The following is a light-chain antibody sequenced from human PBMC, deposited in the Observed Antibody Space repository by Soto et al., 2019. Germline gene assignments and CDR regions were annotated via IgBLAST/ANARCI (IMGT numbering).Light chain of an antibody. J-gene: IGKJ1*01. V-gene: IGKV3-15*01. CDR1: ESVSSN. CDR2: GAS. Sequence: EIVMTQSPATLSVSPGERATLSCRASESVSSNLAWYQQIPGQAPRLLIYGASTRATGIPDRFSGSGSGTEFNLTISSLQSEDFAVYYCQQYINWPPWTFGQGTKVEIK. CDR3: QQYINWPPWT.